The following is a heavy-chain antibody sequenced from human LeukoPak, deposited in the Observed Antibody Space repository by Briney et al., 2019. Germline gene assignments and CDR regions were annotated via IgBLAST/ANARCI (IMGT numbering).Heavy chain of an antibody. V-gene: IGHV1-2*02. Sequence: ASLKVSCKASGYTFTGYYIHWARQAPGQGLEWMGWINPKRGDTDYAQRFQGRITMARDTSMSTAFMELYSLTSDDTAVYYCVRDIAGSEYDNSGVYWGQGTLVTVSS. CDR3: VRDIAGSEYDNSGVY. J-gene: IGHJ4*02. CDR2: INPKRGDT. CDR1: GYTFTGYY. D-gene: IGHD3-22*01.